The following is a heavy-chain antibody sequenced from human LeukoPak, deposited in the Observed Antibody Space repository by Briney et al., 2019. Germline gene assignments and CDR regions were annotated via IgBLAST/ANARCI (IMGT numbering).Heavy chain of an antibody. CDR2: IYYSGSA. CDR3: ARHPGTYYFDD. CDR1: GGSISSGDYY. V-gene: IGHV4-39*01. J-gene: IGHJ4*02. Sequence: SQTLSLTCTVSGGSISSGDYYWSWIRHPPGKGLEWIGTIYYSGSAYFNPSLESRVTISVDTSKNQFSLKLGSVTAADTAVYYCARHPGTYYFDDWGLGTLVTVSS.